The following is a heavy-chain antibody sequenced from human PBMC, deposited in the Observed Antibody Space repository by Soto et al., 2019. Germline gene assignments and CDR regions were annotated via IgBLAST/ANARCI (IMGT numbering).Heavy chain of an antibody. D-gene: IGHD3-9*01. CDR2: IYYSGST. CDR3: ARDFRRDILTTTVYYFDY. Sequence: QVQLQESGPGLVKPSETLSLTCTVSGGSISSYYWSWIRQPPGKGLEWIGYIYYSGSTNYNPSLKSRVTISVDTSKNQCSLKLSSVTAADTAVYYCARDFRRDILTTTVYYFDYWGQGTLVTVSS. V-gene: IGHV4-59*01. CDR1: GGSISSYY. J-gene: IGHJ4*02.